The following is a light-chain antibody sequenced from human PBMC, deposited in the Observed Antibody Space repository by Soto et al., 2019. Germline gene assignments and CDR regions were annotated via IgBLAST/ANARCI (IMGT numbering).Light chain of an antibody. V-gene: IGKV1-5*03. J-gene: IGKJ3*01. CDR3: QRYDSYSGT. Sequence: DIQMTQSPSTLSASVGDRVTITCRASQSIDTWLAWYQQKPGKAPKLLIYRASSVESGVPSRFSGSGSGTEFTLTISRLEPDDFSAYYCQRYDSYSGTFGRGTKVDIK. CDR1: QSIDTW. CDR2: RAS.